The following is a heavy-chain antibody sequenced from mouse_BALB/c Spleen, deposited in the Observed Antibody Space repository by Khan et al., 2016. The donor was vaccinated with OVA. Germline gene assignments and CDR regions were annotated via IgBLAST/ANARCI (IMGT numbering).Heavy chain of an antibody. V-gene: IGHV1S132*01. J-gene: IGHJ3*01. CDR3: ARGYFGNYEFAY. Sequence: QVQLQQSGAELVKPGASVKLSCKTSGYTFTSYWIQWVKQRPGQGLGWIGQIFPGTGTTYSNENFKAKATLTVDTSSSTAYMQLSSLTSEDSAVDFCARGYFGNYEFAYWGQGTLVTVSA. D-gene: IGHD2-1*01. CDR1: GYTFTSYW. CDR2: IFPGTGTT.